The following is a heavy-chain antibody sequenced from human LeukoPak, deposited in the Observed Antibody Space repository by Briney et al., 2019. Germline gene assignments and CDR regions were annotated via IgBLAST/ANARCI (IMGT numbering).Heavy chain of an antibody. CDR2: IYYSGST. CDR1: GGSISSSSYY. V-gene: IGHV4-39*01. CDR3: ARLYYDFWSGYSHYMDV. J-gene: IGHJ6*03. Sequence: SETLSLTCTVSGGSISSSSYYWDWIRQPPGKGLEWIGSIYYSGSTYYNPSLKSRVTISVDTSKNQFSLKLSSVTAADTAVYYCARLYYDFWSGYSHYMDVWGKGTTVTVSS. D-gene: IGHD3-3*01.